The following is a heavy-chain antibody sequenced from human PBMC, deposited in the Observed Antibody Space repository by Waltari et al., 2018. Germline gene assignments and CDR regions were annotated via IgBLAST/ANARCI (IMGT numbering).Heavy chain of an antibody. CDR1: GFTFTSSA. D-gene: IGHD6-19*01. CDR3: ARVALGYSSGWYRYFDL. J-gene: IGHJ2*01. Sequence: QMQLVQSGPEVKKPGTSVKVSCKASGFTFTSSAVQWVRQARGQRLEWIGGIGVGSGNTNYAQKFQERVTITRDMSTSTAYMELSSLRSEDTAVYYCARVALGYSSGWYRYFDLWGRGTLVTVSS. V-gene: IGHV1-58*01. CDR2: IGVGSGNT.